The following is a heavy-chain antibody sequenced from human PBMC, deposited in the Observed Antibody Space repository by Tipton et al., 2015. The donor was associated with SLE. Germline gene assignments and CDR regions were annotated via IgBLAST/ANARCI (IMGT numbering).Heavy chain of an antibody. J-gene: IGHJ3*02. CDR1: GGSISSGGYS. V-gene: IGHV4-61*08. CDR3: ARDPGNFFDAFDI. D-gene: IGHD1-7*01. Sequence: TLSLTCAVSGGSISSGGYSWCWIRQPPGKGLEWIGYIYYSGSTNYNPSLKSRVTISVDTSKNQFSLKLSSVTAADTAVYYCARDPGNFFDAFDIWGQGTMVTVSS. CDR2: IYYSGST.